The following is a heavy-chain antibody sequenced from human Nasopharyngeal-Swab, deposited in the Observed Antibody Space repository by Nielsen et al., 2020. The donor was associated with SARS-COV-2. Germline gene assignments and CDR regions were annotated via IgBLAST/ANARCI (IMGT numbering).Heavy chain of an antibody. D-gene: IGHD3-22*01. J-gene: IGHJ4*02. CDR1: GFTFSSYS. Sequence: GESLKISCAASGFTFSSYSMNWVRQAPGKGLEWVSSISSSSSYIYYADSVKGRFTISRDNAKNSLYLQMNSLRAEDAAVYYCARGGNIVVVITHEVYYFDYWGQGTLVTVSS. CDR3: ARGGNIVVVITHEVYYFDY. V-gene: IGHV3-21*01. CDR2: ISSSSSYI.